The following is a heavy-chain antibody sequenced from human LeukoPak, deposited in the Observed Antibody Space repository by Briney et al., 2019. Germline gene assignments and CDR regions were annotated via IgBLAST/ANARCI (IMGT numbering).Heavy chain of an antibody. CDR2: IYTSGST. CDR1: GGSISSYY. Sequence: SETLSLTCTVSGGSISSYYWSWIRQPAGKGLEWIGCIYTSGSTSYNPSLTSRVTLSVGTSKNQFSLKLNSVTAADTAVYYCARVRSAAATGFHFDYWGQGTLLTVSS. J-gene: IGHJ4*02. CDR3: ARVRSAAATGFHFDY. V-gene: IGHV4-4*07. D-gene: IGHD6-13*01.